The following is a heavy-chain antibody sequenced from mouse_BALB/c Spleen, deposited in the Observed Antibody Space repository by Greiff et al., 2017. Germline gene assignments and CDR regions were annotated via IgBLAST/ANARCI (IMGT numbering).Heavy chain of an antibody. CDR2: IWWDDDK. Sequence: QVTLKECGPGILQPSQTLSLTCSFSGFSLSTSGMGVGWIRQPSGKGLEWLAHIWWDDDKYYNTALKSGLTISKDTSKNQVFLKIASVDTADTATYYCARMDYDYAMDYWGQGTSVTVSS. D-gene: IGHD2-4*01. CDR1: GFSLSTSGMG. CDR3: ARMDYDYAMDY. V-gene: IGHV8-8*01. J-gene: IGHJ4*01.